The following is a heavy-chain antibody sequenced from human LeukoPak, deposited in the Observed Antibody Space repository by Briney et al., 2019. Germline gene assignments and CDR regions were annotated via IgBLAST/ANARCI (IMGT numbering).Heavy chain of an antibody. V-gene: IGHV3-49*03. D-gene: IGHD3-22*01. CDR1: GFIFGDYA. CDR3: TRDLRGYYLDTYFYYYGLDV. Sequence: GGSLRLSCTASGFIFGDYAMSWFRQAPGKGLEWVGFIRSETYGGTTAYAASVKGRFSISRDDSKNIGYLQMNSLRSGDTAVYYCTRDLRGYYLDTYFYYYGLDVWGQGTTVTVSS. J-gene: IGHJ6*02. CDR2: IRSETYGGTT.